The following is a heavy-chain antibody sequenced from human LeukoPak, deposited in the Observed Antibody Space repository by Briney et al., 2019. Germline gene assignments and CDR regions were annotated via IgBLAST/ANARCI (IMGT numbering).Heavy chain of an antibody. V-gene: IGHV3-23*01. D-gene: IGHD3-22*01. CDR3: AKSYDTSGHYYFYFDS. CDR2: ISGSGGNT. J-gene: IGHJ4*02. Sequence: GGSLRLSCAASGFTFSSSAMSWVRQAPGKGLEWVSVISGSGGNTYYADSVKGRCTISRDNSKNTLYLQMNSMRAEDTAVYYCAKSYDTSGHYYFYFDSWGQGTLVTVSS. CDR1: GFTFSSSA.